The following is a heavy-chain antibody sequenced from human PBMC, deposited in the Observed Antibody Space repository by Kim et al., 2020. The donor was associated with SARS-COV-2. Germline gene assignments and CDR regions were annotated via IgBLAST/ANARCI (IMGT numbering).Heavy chain of an antibody. J-gene: IGHJ6*02. V-gene: IGHV3-74*01. CDR3: SRGVRSGSYPYYYCAMDV. D-gene: IGHD1-26*01. Sequence: KVRFTISRDNAKNTLYLQMNSLRAEETAVYYCSRGVRSGSYPYYYCAMDVWGQGTTVTLSS.